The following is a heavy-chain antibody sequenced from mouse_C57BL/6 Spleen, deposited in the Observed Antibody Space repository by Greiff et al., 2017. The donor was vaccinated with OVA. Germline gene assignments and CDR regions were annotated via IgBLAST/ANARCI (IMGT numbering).Heavy chain of an antibody. CDR3: ASYYCSNYGFGY. D-gene: IGHD2-1*01. J-gene: IGHJ3*02. V-gene: IGHV1-26*01. Sequence: VQLQQSGPELVKPGASVKISCKASGYTFNDDYMNWVKQSHGKSLEWIGDINPNNGGTSYDQKFKGKATLTVDTSSSTAYMELRSLTSEDTAVYYCASYYCSNYGFGYWGTGVLVSVAA. CDR2: INPNNGGT. CDR1: GYTFNDDY.